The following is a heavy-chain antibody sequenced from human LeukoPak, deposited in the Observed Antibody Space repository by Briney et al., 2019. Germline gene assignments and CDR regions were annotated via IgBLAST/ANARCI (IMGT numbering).Heavy chain of an antibody. CDR1: GFTFSNAW. D-gene: IGHD3-3*01. CDR2: IKSKTDGGTT. Sequence: PGGSLRISCAVCGFTFSNAWMSWVRQAPGKGLEWVGRIKSKTDGGTTDYAAPVKGRFTISRDDSKNTLYLQMNSLKTEDTAVYYCTTDKRNYDFWSGYSDWFDPRGQGTLVTVSS. V-gene: IGHV3-15*01. J-gene: IGHJ5*02. CDR3: TTDKRNYDFWSGYSDWFDP.